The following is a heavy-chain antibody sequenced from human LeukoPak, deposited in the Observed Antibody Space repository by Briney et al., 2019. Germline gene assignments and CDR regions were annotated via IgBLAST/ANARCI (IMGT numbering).Heavy chain of an antibody. CDR2: IIPIFGTA. Sequence: SVKVSCKASGGTFSSYAISWVRQAPGQGLEWMGGIIPIFGTANYAHKFQGRVTISTDESTSTAYMELSILRSEDTAVYYCARDRISVSSRVSDAFDIWGQGTMVTVSS. V-gene: IGHV1-69*05. D-gene: IGHD2-21*01. CDR3: ARDRISVSSRVSDAFDI. J-gene: IGHJ3*02. CDR1: GGTFSSYA.